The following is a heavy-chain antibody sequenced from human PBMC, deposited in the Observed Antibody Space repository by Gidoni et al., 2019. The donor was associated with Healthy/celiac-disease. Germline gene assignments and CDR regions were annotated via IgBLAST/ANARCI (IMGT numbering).Heavy chain of an antibody. CDR3: AREGYYDSSGPFDY. CDR1: GFTFSSYW. Sequence: EVQLVESGGGLVQPGGSLRLSCAASGFTFSSYWMSWVRQAPGKGLEWVANIKQDGSEKYYVDSVKGRFTISRDNAKNSLYLQMNSLRAEDTAVYYCAREGYYDSSGPFDYWGQGTLVTVSS. J-gene: IGHJ4*02. V-gene: IGHV3-7*03. D-gene: IGHD3-22*01. CDR2: IKQDGSEK.